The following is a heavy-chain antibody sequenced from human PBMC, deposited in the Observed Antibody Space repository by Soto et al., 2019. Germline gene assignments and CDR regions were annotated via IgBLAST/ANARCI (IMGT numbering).Heavy chain of an antibody. J-gene: IGHJ3*02. V-gene: IGHV3-23*01. CDR2: ISGIGGNT. CDR1: GFTFTNYA. CDR3: AKIRRGATVIKVGVFDI. Sequence: GGSLRLSCAASGFTFTNYAMTWVRQAPGKGLEWVSIISGIGGNTYYADSVKGRFTISRDNSKNTLYLQLNSLRAEDTALYYCAKIRRGATVIKVGVFDIWGQGTMVTVSS. D-gene: IGHD4-17*01.